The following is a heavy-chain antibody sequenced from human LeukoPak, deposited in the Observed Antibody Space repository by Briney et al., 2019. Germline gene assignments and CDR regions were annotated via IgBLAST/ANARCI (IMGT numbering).Heavy chain of an antibody. J-gene: IGHJ4*02. CDR3: ARDLRD. Sequence: GGSLRLSCAASGFPFSSYAMYWVRQAPGKGLEFVSGIMSNGGTTYYANSVKGRFTISRDNSRNTLFLQMGSLRADDMAVYYCARDLRDWGQGTLVTVSS. CDR1: GFPFSSYA. CDR2: IMSNGGTT. V-gene: IGHV3-64*01.